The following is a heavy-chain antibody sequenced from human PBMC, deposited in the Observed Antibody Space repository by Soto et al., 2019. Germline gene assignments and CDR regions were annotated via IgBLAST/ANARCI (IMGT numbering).Heavy chain of an antibody. CDR1: VFTSSG. D-gene: IGHD3-3*01. J-gene: IGHJ3*01. CDR2: ISTHNGNT. CDR3: AREGILGLFDAYDL. V-gene: IGHV1-18*04. Sequence: QDQLVQSGAEVKKPGASVKVSCKASVFTSSGISWVRQAPGQRLEWMGCISTHNGNTIYAQKFQGRVIMTMDTSTTTVYMELRSLRPDDTAVYLCAREGILGLFDAYDLWGQGTMVTVSS.